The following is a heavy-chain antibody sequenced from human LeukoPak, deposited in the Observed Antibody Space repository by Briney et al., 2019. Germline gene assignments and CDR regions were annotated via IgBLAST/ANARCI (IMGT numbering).Heavy chain of an antibody. D-gene: IGHD4-23*01. Sequence: GGSLRLSCTASGFSFGDYGLSWFRQAPGKGLEWVAVISYDGSNKYYADSVKGRFTISRDNSKDTLYLQMNSLRAEDTAVYYCAKGGYGGNAPGYWGQGTLVTVSS. CDR3: AKGGYGGNAPGY. V-gene: IGHV3-30*18. CDR2: ISYDGSNK. J-gene: IGHJ4*02. CDR1: GFSFGDYG.